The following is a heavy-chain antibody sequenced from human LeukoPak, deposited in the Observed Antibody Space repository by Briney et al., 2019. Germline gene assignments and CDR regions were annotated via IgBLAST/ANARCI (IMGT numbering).Heavy chain of an antibody. Sequence: GGSLRLSCAASGFTFSSYGMHWVRQAPGKGLEWVAVISYDGSNKYYADSVKGRFTISRDNSKNTLYLQMNSLRAEDTAVYYCAKGETVPYYYYGMDVWGQGTTVTVS. D-gene: IGHD4-17*01. V-gene: IGHV3-30*18. CDR2: ISYDGSNK. CDR1: GFTFSSYG. CDR3: AKGETVPYYYYGMDV. J-gene: IGHJ6*02.